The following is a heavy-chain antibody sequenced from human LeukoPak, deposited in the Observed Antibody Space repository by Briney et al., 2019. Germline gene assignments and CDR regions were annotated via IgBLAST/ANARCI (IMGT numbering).Heavy chain of an antibody. CDR2: IYSGGNT. V-gene: IGHV3-53*01. J-gene: IGHJ4*02. Sequence: PGGSLRLSCAASGFTVSSNYMSWVRQAPGKGLEWVSTIYSGGNTYYTDSVKGRFTISRDNSKNTLYLQMNSLRAEDTAVYYCAGAYYYDIWGQGTLVTVSS. D-gene: IGHD3-22*01. CDR1: GFTVSSNY. CDR3: AGAYYYDI.